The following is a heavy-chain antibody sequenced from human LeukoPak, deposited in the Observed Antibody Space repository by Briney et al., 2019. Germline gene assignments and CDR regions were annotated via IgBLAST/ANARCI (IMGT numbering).Heavy chain of an antibody. CDR3: ARPPGRTGAFDI. V-gene: IGHV3-23*01. CDR1: GFTFSSYA. Sequence: GGSLRLSCAASGFTFSSYAMSWVRQAPGKGLEWVSTITGSSGSTYYTDSVKGRFTISRDNSRNTLYLQMNSLRAEDTAVYYCARPPGRTGAFDIWGQGTMVTVSS. CDR2: ITGSSGST. J-gene: IGHJ3*02. D-gene: IGHD3-10*01.